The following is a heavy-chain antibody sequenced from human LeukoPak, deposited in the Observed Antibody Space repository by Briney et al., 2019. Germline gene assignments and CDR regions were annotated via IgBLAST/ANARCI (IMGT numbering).Heavy chain of an antibody. J-gene: IGHJ3*02. D-gene: IGHD6-13*01. Sequence: ASVKVSCKASGGTFSSYGISWVRQAPGQGLEWMGWISAYNGNTNYAQKLQGRVTMTTDTSTSTAYMELRSLRSDDTAVYYSARPSSWYSLGAFDIWGQGTMVTVSS. CDR2: ISAYNGNT. V-gene: IGHV1-18*01. CDR1: GGTFSSYG. CDR3: ARPSSWYSLGAFDI.